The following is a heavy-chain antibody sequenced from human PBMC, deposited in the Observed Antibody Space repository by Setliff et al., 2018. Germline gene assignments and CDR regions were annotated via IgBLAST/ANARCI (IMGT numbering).Heavy chain of an antibody. CDR2: VYYSGYT. CDR1: GGSVSSTSHY. CDR3: RYWSGYYNNDY. D-gene: IGHD3-3*01. Sequence: PSETLSLTCNVSGGSVSSTSHYWGWIRQPPGKGMEWIGSVYYSGYTYYNPSLQSRVTISVDMSKNQFSMKLTSVTAADTAVYYCRYWSGYYNNDYWGQGTLVTV. J-gene: IGHJ4*02. V-gene: IGHV4-39*07.